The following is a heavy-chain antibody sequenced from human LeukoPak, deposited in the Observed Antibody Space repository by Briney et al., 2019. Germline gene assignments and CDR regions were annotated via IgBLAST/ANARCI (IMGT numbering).Heavy chain of an antibody. CDR3: ARDPTGIAAAGASDY. Sequence: GGSLRLSCAASGFTFSSYSMNWVRQAPGKGLEWVSSISSSSSYIYYADSVKGRFTISRGNAKNSLYLQMNSLRAEDTAVYYCARDPTGIAAAGASDYWGQGTLVTVSS. J-gene: IGHJ4*02. D-gene: IGHD6-13*01. CDR2: ISSSSSYI. V-gene: IGHV3-21*01. CDR1: GFTFSSYS.